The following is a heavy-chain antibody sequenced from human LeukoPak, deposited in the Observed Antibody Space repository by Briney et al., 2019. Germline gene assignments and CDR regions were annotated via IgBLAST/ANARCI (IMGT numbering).Heavy chain of an antibody. Sequence: GRSLRLSCAASGFTFSSYGMHWVRQAPGKGLEWVAVIWNDGSNKYYADSVKGRFTISRDNSKNTLSLQMNSLRAEDTAVYYCARYSISWYFDNWGQGTLVTVSS. CDR1: GFTFSSYG. J-gene: IGHJ4*02. V-gene: IGHV3-33*01. D-gene: IGHD6-13*01. CDR3: ARYSISWYFDN. CDR2: IWNDGSNK.